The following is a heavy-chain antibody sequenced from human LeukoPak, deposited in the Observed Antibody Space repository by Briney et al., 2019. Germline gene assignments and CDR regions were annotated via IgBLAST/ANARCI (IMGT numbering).Heavy chain of an antibody. CDR3: ASDPHYYGN. Sequence: PSETLSLTCTVSGGSISSYYWSWIRQPPGKGLEWIGYIYYSGGTKYNPSLKSRVTISVDTSKNQFSLKLSSVTAADTAVYYCASDPHYYGNWGQGTLVTVSS. CDR2: IYYSGGT. CDR1: GGSISSYY. V-gene: IGHV4-59*08. D-gene: IGHD3-10*01. J-gene: IGHJ4*02.